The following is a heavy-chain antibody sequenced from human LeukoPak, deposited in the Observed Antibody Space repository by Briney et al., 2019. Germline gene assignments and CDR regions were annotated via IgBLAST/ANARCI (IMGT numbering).Heavy chain of an antibody. Sequence: PSETLSLTCTVSGGSISSYYWSWIRQPAGKGLEWIGRIYTSGSTNYNPSLKSRVSMSVDTSKNQFSLKLSSVTAADTAVYYCARGLLGYCSSTSCYGAAFDIWGQGTMVTVSS. J-gene: IGHJ3*02. V-gene: IGHV4-4*07. CDR1: GGSISSYY. CDR2: IYTSGST. CDR3: ARGLLGYCSSTSCYGAAFDI. D-gene: IGHD2-2*01.